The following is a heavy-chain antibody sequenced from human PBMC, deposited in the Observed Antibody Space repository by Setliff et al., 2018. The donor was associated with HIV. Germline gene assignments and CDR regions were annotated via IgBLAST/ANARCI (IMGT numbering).Heavy chain of an antibody. Sequence: SETLSLTCTVSGGSISSGNYFWNWIRQPAGKGLEWIGRIYTSGSTHYNPSLESRVTMSVDTSKNQFSLKLSSVTAADTAVYYCARRTGYYYDSSGSNCFDPWGQGTLVTVSS. J-gene: IGHJ5*02. V-gene: IGHV4-61*02. CDR3: ARRTGYYYDSSGSNCFDP. CDR1: GGSISSGNYF. D-gene: IGHD3-22*01. CDR2: IYTSGST.